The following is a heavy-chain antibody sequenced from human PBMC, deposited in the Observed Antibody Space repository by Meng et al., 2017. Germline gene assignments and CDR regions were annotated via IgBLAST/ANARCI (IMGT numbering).Heavy chain of an antibody. CDR2: IIPIFGTA. J-gene: IGHJ5*02. D-gene: IGHD2-15*01. V-gene: IGHV1-69*06. Sequence: QVPVVQSGAEVKKPGSSVKVACKASGGTFSSYAISWVRQAPGQGLEWMGGIIPIFGTANYAQKFQGRVTITADKSTSTAYMELSSLRSEDTAVYYCARRDGYCSGGSCFFWFDPWGQGTLVTVSS. CDR3: ARRDGYCSGGSCFFWFDP. CDR1: GGTFSSYA.